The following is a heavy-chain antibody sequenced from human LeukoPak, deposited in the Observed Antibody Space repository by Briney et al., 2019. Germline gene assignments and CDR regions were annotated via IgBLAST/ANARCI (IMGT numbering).Heavy chain of an antibody. CDR3: ARGDGRIRHRPPWVCDY. Sequence: SETLSLTCRVSVGSVRTGYWAWMRQSPGKGLKGVGYVHYSGNNAHSPSLNSPVSMSVDTSKNQFSFGLSCVTVADTALYYCARGDGRIRHRPPWVCDYWGHGALVTVSS. CDR1: VGSVRTGY. V-gene: IGHV4-59*02. D-gene: IGHD3-3*02. J-gene: IGHJ4*01. CDR2: VHYSGNN.